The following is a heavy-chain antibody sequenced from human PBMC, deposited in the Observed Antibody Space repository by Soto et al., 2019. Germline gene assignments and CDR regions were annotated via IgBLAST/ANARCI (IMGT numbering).Heavy chain of an antibody. CDR3: AKLQQRRYYYESSGH. CDR2: INPKTGTT. J-gene: IGHJ4*02. D-gene: IGHD3-22*01. V-gene: IGHV1-2*06. CDR1: GYTFTNYY. Sequence: ASVKVSCKASGYTFTNYYIHWVRQAPGQGLEWVGLINPKTGTTNDAPKFQGRVTMTSDTSTSTAYMELSSLRSDDTAVFYCAKLQQRRYYYESSGHWGQGTLVTVYS.